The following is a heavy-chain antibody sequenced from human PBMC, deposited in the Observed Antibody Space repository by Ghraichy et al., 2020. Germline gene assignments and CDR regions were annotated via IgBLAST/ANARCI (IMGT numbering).Heavy chain of an antibody. CDR3: AHRPNIYDFWSGYPTAHY. Sequence: QTLSLTCTFSGFSLSTSGVGVGWIRQPPGKALEWLALIYWNDDKRYSPSLKSRLTITKDTSKNQVVLTMTNMDPVDTATYYCAHRPNIYDFWSGYPTAHYWGQGTLVTVSS. CDR1: GFSLSTSGVG. J-gene: IGHJ4*02. CDR2: IYWNDDK. V-gene: IGHV2-5*01. D-gene: IGHD3-3*01.